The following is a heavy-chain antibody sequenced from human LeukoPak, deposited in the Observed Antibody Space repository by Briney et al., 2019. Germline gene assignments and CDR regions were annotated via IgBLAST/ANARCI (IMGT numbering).Heavy chain of an antibody. CDR1: GFTFSSYS. CDR3: AREEGYYDSSGPSRIDY. Sequence: PGGSLRLSCAASGFTFSSYSMNWVRQAPGKGLEWVSSISSSSSYIYYADSVKGRFTISRDNAKNSLYLQMNSLRAEDTAVYYCAREEGYYDSSGPSRIDYWGQGTLVTVSS. J-gene: IGHJ4*02. CDR2: ISSSSSYI. D-gene: IGHD3-22*01. V-gene: IGHV3-21*01.